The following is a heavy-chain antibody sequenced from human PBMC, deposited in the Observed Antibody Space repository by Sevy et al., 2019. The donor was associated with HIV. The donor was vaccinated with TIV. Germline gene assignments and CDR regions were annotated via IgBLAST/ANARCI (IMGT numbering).Heavy chain of an antibody. J-gene: IGHJ4*02. D-gene: IGHD2-2*01. CDR1: GFTFRNYA. Sequence: GGSLRLSCAASGFTFRNYAMSWVRQAPGKGLEWVSALSGTGGSTYYEDSVKGRFTISRDNSKNTLYPQMNSLRVEDTAVYYCAKDLDIVAVAAAIRLSYWGQGTLVTVSS. V-gene: IGHV3-23*01. CDR3: AKDLDIVAVAAAIRLSY. CDR2: LSGTGGST.